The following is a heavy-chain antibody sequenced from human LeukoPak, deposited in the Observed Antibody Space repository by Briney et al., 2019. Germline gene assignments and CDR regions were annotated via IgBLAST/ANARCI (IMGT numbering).Heavy chain of an antibody. CDR2: IKEDGSEK. CDR3: ARLNRGYCYGTTCYMEPGAGH. V-gene: IGHV3-7*01. Sequence: GGSLRLSCAASGLTFSTYWMSWVRQAPGKGLECVANIKEDGSEKYYVDSVKGRFTISRDDAKNSLYLQMNSLRAEDTALYYCARLNRGYCYGTTCYMEPGAGHWGQGTLVTVSS. CDR1: GLTFSTYW. J-gene: IGHJ4*02. D-gene: IGHD2/OR15-2a*01.